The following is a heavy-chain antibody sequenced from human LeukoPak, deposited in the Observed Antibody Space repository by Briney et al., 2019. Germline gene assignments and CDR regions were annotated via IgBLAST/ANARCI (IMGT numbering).Heavy chain of an antibody. J-gene: IGHJ4*02. CDR2: ISYDGSNK. V-gene: IGHV3-30-3*01. CDR3: AREDLRSYYFDY. CDR1: GFTFSSYA. D-gene: IGHD3-10*02. Sequence: GGSLRLSCAASGFTFSSYAMHWVRQDPGKGLEWVAVISYDGSNKYYADSVKGRFTISRDNSKNTLYLQMNSLRAEDTAVYYCAREDLRSYYFDYWGQGTLVTVSS.